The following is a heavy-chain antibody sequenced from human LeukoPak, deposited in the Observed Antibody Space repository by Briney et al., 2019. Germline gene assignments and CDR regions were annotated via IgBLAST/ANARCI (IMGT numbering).Heavy chain of an antibody. Sequence: GESLKISCRGSGYSFTSYWIGWVRQMPGKGLEGMGIIYPGDSDTRYSPSFQGQVTISADKSISTAYLQWSSLKASGTAMYYCARQTYSGSYYPVFSFDYWGQGTLVTVSS. J-gene: IGHJ4*02. CDR2: IYPGDSDT. CDR1: GYSFTSYW. CDR3: ARQTYSGSYYPVFSFDY. V-gene: IGHV5-51*01. D-gene: IGHD1-26*01.